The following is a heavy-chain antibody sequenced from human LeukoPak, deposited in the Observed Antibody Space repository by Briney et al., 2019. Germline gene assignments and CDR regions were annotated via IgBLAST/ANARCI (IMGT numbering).Heavy chain of an antibody. D-gene: IGHD6-13*01. CDR3: ASRISKAGFD. CDR1: GVSISSSNSY. Sequence: SETLSLTCTVSGVSISSSNSYWGWIRQPPGKGLEWIGSIYYSGKTYYNPSLKSRVTMSMDMPKNQFSLRLNSVTAADTAVYYCASRISKAGFDWGQGTHVTVSS. J-gene: IGHJ4*02. CDR2: IYYSGKT. V-gene: IGHV4-39*07.